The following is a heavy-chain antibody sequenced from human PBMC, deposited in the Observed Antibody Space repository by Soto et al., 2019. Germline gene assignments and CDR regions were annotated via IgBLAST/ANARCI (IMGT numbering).Heavy chain of an antibody. CDR3: AKDRLGYYDSSGYYYYDY. Sequence: GGSLRLSCAASGFTFSSYAMSWVRQAPGKGLEWVSAISGSGGSTYYADSVKGRFTISRDNSKNTLYLQMNSLRAEDTAVYYCAKDRLGYYDSSGYYYYDYWGQGTLVTVSS. CDR2: ISGSGGST. CDR1: GFTFSSYA. J-gene: IGHJ4*02. V-gene: IGHV3-23*01. D-gene: IGHD3-22*01.